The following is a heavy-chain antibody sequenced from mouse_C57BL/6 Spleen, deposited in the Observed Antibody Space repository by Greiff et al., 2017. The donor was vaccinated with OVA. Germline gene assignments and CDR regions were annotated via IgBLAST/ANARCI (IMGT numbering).Heavy chain of an antibody. J-gene: IGHJ4*01. Sequence: QVQLQQPWAELVKPGASVKMSCKASGYTFTSYWITWVKQRPGQGLEWIGDIYPGSGSTNYNEKFKSKATLTVDTSSSTAYMQLSSLTSEDSAVYYCARMTTVVEGDYYAMDYWGQGTSVTVSS. CDR1: GYTFTSYW. V-gene: IGHV1-55*01. D-gene: IGHD1-1*01. CDR2: IYPGSGST. CDR3: ARMTTVVEGDYYAMDY.